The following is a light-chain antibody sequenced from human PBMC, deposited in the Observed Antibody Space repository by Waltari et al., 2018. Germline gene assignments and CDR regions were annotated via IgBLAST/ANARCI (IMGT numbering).Light chain of an antibody. CDR1: QSISTS. J-gene: IGKJ4*01. CDR2: ASS. CDR3: QQSYDNPLT. Sequence: DIQMTQSPSSLSASVGDRVTITCRASQSISTSVNWYQQKPGKAPRLLVYASSGLQSGVPSKFSGGGFGTNFTLTITSLEPEDFATYYCQQSYDNPLTFGGGTRVE. V-gene: IGKV1-39*01.